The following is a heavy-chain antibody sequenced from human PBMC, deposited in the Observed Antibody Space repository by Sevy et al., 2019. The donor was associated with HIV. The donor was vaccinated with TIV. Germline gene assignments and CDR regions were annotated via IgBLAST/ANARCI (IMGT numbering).Heavy chain of an antibody. Sequence: SETLSLTCTVSGGSISSSSYYWGWIRQPPGKGLEWIGSIYYSGRTYYNPSLKSRVTISVDTSKNQFSLKLSSVTAAYTAVYYCARVYYDILTGYYGGVSGWFDPWGQGTLVTVSS. CDR2: IYYSGRT. D-gene: IGHD3-9*01. CDR1: GGSISSSSYY. V-gene: IGHV4-39*01. CDR3: ARVYYDILTGYYGGVSGWFDP. J-gene: IGHJ5*02.